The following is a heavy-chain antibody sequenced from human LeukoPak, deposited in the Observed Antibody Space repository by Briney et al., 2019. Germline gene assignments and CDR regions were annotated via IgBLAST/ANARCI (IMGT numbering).Heavy chain of an antibody. CDR3: AREKAAAGSNWFDP. CDR2: IYHSGST. V-gene: IGHV4-30-2*01. CDR1: GGSISSGGYS. J-gene: IGHJ5*02. Sequence: SQTLSLTCAVSGGSISSGGYSWSWIRQPPGKGLEWIGYIYHSGSTYYNPSFKSRVTISVDRSKNQFSLKLSSVTAADTAVYYCAREKAAAGSNWFDPWGQGTLVTVSS. D-gene: IGHD6-13*01.